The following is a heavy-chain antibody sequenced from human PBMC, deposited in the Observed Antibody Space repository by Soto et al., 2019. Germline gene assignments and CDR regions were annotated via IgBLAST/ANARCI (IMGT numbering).Heavy chain of an antibody. CDR3: VREGGDNWFDP. Sequence: VQLVESGGGLVQPGGSLRLSCEASGFDLNRYWMRWVRQAPGKGLEWIGYIYYSGSTFYNPSLKNRVTISLDTSKIQFSLKLSSVTAADTAVYYCVREGGDNWFDPWGQGTLVTVSS. D-gene: IGHD3-16*01. CDR1: GFDLNRYW. V-gene: IGHV4-59*12. CDR2: IYYSGST. J-gene: IGHJ5*02.